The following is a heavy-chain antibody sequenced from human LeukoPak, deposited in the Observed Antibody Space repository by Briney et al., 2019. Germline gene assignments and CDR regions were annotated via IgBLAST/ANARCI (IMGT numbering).Heavy chain of an antibody. Sequence: SETLSLTCTVSGGSIGSYYWSWIRQPPGKVLEWIGYIYYSGTTNYNTSRKSRVTISVDTSKNQFTLTPSSVADADTAMYYCAKDRAEYDTWTGPYYYYCMDVWGQGTTVTVSS. V-gene: IGHV4-59*01. J-gene: IGHJ6*01. CDR1: GGSIGSYY. CDR3: AKDRAEYDTWTGPYYYYCMDV. D-gene: IGHD3-9*01. CDR2: IYYSGTT.